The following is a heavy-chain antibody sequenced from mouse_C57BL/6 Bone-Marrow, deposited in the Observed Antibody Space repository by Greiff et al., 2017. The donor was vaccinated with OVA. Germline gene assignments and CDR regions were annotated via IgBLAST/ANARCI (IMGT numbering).Heavy chain of an antibody. CDR3: AMIYYDYFYYAMDY. CDR2: IYPRSGNT. Sequence: VKLQESGAELARPGASVKLSCKASGYTFTSYGISWVKQRTGQGLEWIGEIYPRSGNTYYNEKFKGKATLTADKSSSTAYMELRSLTSEDSAVYFCAMIYYDYFYYAMDYWGQGTSVTVSS. D-gene: IGHD2-4*01. J-gene: IGHJ4*01. V-gene: IGHV1-81*01. CDR1: GYTFTSYG.